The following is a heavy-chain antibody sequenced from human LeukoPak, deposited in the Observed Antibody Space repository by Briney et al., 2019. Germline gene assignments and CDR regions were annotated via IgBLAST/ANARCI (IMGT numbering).Heavy chain of an antibody. CDR2: ISSSSSYI. CDR3: ARGRYSPVSHEPYFDY. Sequence: PGGSLRLSCAASGFTFSSYSMNWVRQAPGKGLEWVSSISSSSSYIYYADSVKGRFTISRDNAKNSLYLQINSLRVEDTAVYFCARGRYSPVSHEPYFDYWGQGTLVTVSS. D-gene: IGHD6-13*01. CDR1: GFTFSSYS. J-gene: IGHJ4*02. V-gene: IGHV3-21*01.